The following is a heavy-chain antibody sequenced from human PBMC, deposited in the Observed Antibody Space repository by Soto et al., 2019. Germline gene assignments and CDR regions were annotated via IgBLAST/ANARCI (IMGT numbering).Heavy chain of an antibody. D-gene: IGHD4-17*01. CDR2: AHHSGRT. CDR3: ARSEATVLDN. J-gene: IGHJ4*02. Sequence: QVQLQESGPGLVKPSGTLSLTCTVSGGSMSSSNWWNWVRQPPGKGLEWIGEAHHSGRTNYNPSLKSRVTISVDKSKNHFSLKLGSVTAADTAVYYCARSEATVLDNWGQGTLVTVSS. V-gene: IGHV4-4*02. CDR1: GGSMSSSNW.